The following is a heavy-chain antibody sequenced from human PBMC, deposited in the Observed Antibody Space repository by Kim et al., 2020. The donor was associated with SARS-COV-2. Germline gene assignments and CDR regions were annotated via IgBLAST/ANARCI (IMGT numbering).Heavy chain of an antibody. CDR1: GFTFNRCT. V-gene: IGHV3-64D*06. CDR2: ISSNGGST. Sequence: GGSLRLSCSASGFTFNRCTMSWVRQAPGKGLEYVSAISSNGGSTYYADSVKGRFTVSRDNCKNTLYLQMSSLRAEDTAVYYCVKNEDTATDFYNYGMDVWRQGTTVTLSS. CDR3: VKNEDTATDFYNYGMDV. J-gene: IGHJ6*02. D-gene: IGHD5-18*01.